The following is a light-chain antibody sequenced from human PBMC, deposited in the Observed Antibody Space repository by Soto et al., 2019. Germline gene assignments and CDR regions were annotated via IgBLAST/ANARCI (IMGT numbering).Light chain of an antibody. Sequence: EVVLTQSPGTLSLSPGERATLSCRASQSVRSSYLAWCQQIPGQAPRLLIYGASSRATGIPDRFSGSGSGTDFTLTINRLAPEDFAVYYCQLYGASPLTFGGGTKVEIK. J-gene: IGKJ4*01. CDR2: GAS. CDR3: QLYGASPLT. CDR1: QSVRSSY. V-gene: IGKV3-20*01.